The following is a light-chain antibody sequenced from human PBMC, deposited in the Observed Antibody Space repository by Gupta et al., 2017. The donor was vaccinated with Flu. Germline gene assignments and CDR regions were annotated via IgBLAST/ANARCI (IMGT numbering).Light chain of an antibody. CDR1: SSDVGGFNY. V-gene: IGLV2-11*01. Sequence: QSALTQPRSVSGSPGQSVTISCTGTSSDVGGFNYVSWYQQPPGKAPKLMICDVSKRPSGVPDRFSGSKSGNTASLTISGLQAEDEADYYCSSYAGSLVVFGGGTKLTVL. J-gene: IGLJ3*02. CDR2: DVS. CDR3: SSYAGSLVV.